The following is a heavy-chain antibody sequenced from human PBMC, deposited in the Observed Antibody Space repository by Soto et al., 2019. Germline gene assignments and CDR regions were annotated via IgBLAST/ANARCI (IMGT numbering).Heavy chain of an antibody. CDR1: GGSISSYY. Sequence: SETLSLTCTVSGGSISSYYWSWIRQPPGKGLEWIGYIYYSGSTNYNPSLKSRVTISVDTSKNQFSLKLSSVTAADTAVYYCASLQSYYDFWIGAFDIWGQGTMVTVSSGKNPADTAVYYCASAAMDRNYYYYYMDVWGKGTTVTVSS. J-gene: IGHJ6*03. D-gene: IGHD3-3*01. CDR2: IYYSGST. CDR3: ASLQSYYDFWIGAFDIWGQGTMVTVSSGKNPADTAVYYCASAAMDRNYYYYYMDV. V-gene: IGHV4-59*08.